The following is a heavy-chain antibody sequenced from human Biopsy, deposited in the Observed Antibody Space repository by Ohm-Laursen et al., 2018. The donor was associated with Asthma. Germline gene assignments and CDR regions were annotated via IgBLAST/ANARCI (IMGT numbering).Heavy chain of an antibody. CDR3: ARGQGRGIQLWSLDP. J-gene: IGHJ5*02. CDR2: IHNSGNT. D-gene: IGHD5-18*01. V-gene: IGHV4-59*01. Sequence: GTLSLTCTVSGGSISSDYWSWLRQSPGKGLEWIGYIHNSGNTNYNPSLKSRVTISLDTSKSHFSLRLSFVTAADTAVYFCARGQGRGIQLWSLDPWGQGILVTVSS. CDR1: GGSISSDY.